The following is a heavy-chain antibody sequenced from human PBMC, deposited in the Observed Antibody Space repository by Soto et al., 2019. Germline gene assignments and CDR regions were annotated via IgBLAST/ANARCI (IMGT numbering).Heavy chain of an antibody. Sequence: PGGSLRLSCAASGFTFSSYSVHWVRQTPGEALEWVAVVSSDGNTKFYADSVRGRFTISRDNSKNTLYLQMNSLRAEDTAVYYCAKDLGPYFDYWGQGTLVTVSS. D-gene: IGHD7-27*01. CDR3: AKDLGPYFDY. CDR1: GFTFSSYS. J-gene: IGHJ4*02. V-gene: IGHV3-30-3*01. CDR2: VSSDGNTK.